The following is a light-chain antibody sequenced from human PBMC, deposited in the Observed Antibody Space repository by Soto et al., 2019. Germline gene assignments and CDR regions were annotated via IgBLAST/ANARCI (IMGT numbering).Light chain of an antibody. J-gene: IGLJ2*01. CDR3: CSYARSNFVV. Sequence: QSVLTQPASVPGSPRQSITISCTGTSSDIGSYHLVSWYQQHPGKAPKLIIYEGSKRPSGVSNRFSGSKSGNTASLTISGLQTEDEADYYCCSYARSNFVVFRGGTTVTVL. CDR1: SSDIGSYHL. V-gene: IGLV2-23*01. CDR2: EGS.